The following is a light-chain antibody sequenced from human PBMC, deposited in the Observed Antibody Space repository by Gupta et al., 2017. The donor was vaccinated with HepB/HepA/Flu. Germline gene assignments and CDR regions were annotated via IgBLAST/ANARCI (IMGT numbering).Light chain of an antibody. CDR2: DAS. CDR1: QSVSSSY. V-gene: IGKV3D-20*01. CDR3: QQYGSSPRT. Sequence: EIVLTQSPATLSLSPGERATLSCGASQSVSSSYLAWYQQKPGLAPRLLFYDASSRATGIPDRFSGRGSGTDFTLTISILEPEDVAVYYCQQYGSSPRTFGQGTKVEIK. J-gene: IGKJ1*01.